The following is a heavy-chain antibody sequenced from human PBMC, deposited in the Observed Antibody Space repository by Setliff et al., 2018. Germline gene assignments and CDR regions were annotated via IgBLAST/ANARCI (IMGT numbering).Heavy chain of an antibody. Sequence: ASVKVSCKASGFTLSEYYMHCVRQAPGQGLEWMGSINAKSGGTNYAQKFRGRIIITRDTSIATVYLELSGLQSDDTAIYFCVRCGGVRGVLYNWFDPWGQGTLVTVSS. CDR2: INAKSGGT. D-gene: IGHD3-10*01. CDR3: VRCGGVRGVLYNWFDP. V-gene: IGHV1-2*02. J-gene: IGHJ5*02. CDR1: GFTLSEYY.